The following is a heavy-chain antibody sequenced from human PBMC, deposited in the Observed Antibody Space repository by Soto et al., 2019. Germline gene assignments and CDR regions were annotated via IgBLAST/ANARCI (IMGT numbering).Heavy chain of an antibody. CDR1: GFTVSSSY. Sequence: PGGSLRLSCAASGFTVSSSYMGWVRQAPGKGLGWVSTIYTPGSTYYADSVKGRFTISRDNSKNTVYLQMNSLRAEDTAVYYCARGLVGATTAFDYWGQGTLVTVSS. CDR2: IYTPGST. V-gene: IGHV3-53*01. D-gene: IGHD1-26*01. J-gene: IGHJ4*02. CDR3: ARGLVGATTAFDY.